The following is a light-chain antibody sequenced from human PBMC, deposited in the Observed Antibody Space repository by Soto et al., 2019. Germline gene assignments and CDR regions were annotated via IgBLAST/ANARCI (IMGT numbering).Light chain of an antibody. J-gene: IGKJ1*01. CDR2: DAS. V-gene: IGKV3D-15*01. Sequence: EIVMTQSPATLSVSPVERATLSCRSSQSVNIYLAWYQQKPGQAPRLLIYDASNRATGIPARFSGSGSGTEFTLTISSLRSEDSAIYYCQQYFEWPPMTFGQGTKVDIK. CDR3: QQYFEWPPMT. CDR1: QSVNIY.